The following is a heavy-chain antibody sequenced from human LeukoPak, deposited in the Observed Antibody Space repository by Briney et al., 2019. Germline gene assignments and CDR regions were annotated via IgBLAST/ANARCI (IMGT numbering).Heavy chain of an antibody. CDR1: GFTFSSYW. D-gene: IGHD6-6*01. Sequence: GGSLRLSCAASGFTFSSYWMSWVRQAPGKGLEWVANIKQDGSEKYYVDSVKGRSTISRDNAKNSLYLQMNSLRAEDTAVYYCARVAARRDYYYYYMDVWGKGTTVTVSS. V-gene: IGHV3-7*01. J-gene: IGHJ6*03. CDR3: ARVAARRDYYYYYMDV. CDR2: IKQDGSEK.